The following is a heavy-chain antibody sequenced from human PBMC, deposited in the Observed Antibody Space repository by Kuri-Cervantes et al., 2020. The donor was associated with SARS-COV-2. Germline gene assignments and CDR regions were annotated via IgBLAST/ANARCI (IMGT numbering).Heavy chain of an antibody. D-gene: IGHD3-9*01. CDR1: GYTFTSYD. Sequence: ASVKVSCKASGYTFTSYDINWVRQATGQGLEWMGWMNPNSGNTGYAQKFQGRVTMTRNTSISTAYMELSSLRSEDTAVYYCARDPGRYYDILTGYYPGDWYFDYWGQGTLVTVSS. V-gene: IGHV1-8*02. CDR2: MNPNSGNT. CDR3: ARDPGRYYDILTGYYPGDWYFDY. J-gene: IGHJ4*02.